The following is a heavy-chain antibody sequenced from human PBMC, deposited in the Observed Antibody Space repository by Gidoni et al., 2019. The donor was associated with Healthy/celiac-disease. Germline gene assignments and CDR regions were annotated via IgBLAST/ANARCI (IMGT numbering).Heavy chain of an antibody. CDR2: IIPIFGTA. CDR1: GGTCSSYA. CDR3: ARVNIVVVPAAKPKENYYYYYYMYV. D-gene: IGHD2-2*01. V-gene: IGHV1-69*01. J-gene: IGHJ6*03. Sequence: QVQLVQSGAEVKTPGSSVKVSCKASGGTCSSYAISGVREAPGQGREWMGGIIPIFGTANYSQKFQGRVTITADESTSTAYMELSSLRSEDTAVYYCARVNIVVVPAAKPKENYYYYYYMYVWGKGTTVTVSS.